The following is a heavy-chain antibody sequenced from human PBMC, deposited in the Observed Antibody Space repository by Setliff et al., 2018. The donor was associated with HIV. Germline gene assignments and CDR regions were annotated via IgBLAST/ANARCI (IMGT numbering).Heavy chain of an antibody. D-gene: IGHD3-3*01. V-gene: IGHV4-38-2*02. CDR3: ARDRAYYVFWNGYSAPYHYYYYLDV. CDR2: IFHSGNA. Sequence: PSETLSRTCSVSGYSISSGYFWSWIRQPPGKGLEWIGSIFHSGNAHYSPPLKSRVTMSVDMSTNHFSLKLTSVTAADTAVYYCARDRAYYVFWNGYSAPYHYYYYLDVWGKGTTVTVSS. CDR1: GYSISSGYF. J-gene: IGHJ6*03.